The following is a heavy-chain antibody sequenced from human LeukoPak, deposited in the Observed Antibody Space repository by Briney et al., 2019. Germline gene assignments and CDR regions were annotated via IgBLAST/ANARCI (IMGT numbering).Heavy chain of an antibody. CDR2: ISAYNGNT. D-gene: IGHD3-10*01. V-gene: IGHV1-18*01. J-gene: IGHJ4*02. CDR3: ARDLDGSGSYYTDY. CDR1: AYTFSNYG. Sequence: ASVKVSCKASAYTFSNYGISWVRQAPGQGLEWMGWISAYNGNTKYAQKLQGRFTMSTGTSTSTAYMELRSLTSDDTAVYYCARDLDGSGSYYTDYWGQGTLVTVSS.